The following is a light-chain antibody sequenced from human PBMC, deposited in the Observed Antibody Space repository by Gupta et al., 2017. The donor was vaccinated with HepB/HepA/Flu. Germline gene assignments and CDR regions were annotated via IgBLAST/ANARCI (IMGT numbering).Light chain of an antibody. CDR1: QSVSSN. CDR3: QQNNNWPLT. CDR2: GAS. Sequence: EIVITQSQATLSVSPGERATLSCRASQSVSSNLAWYQPKPGQAPSLLIHGASTRATGITAGFSGSGSESKFTLTIISLQSEDFSVYYCQQNNNWPLTFGGGTKVEIK. J-gene: IGKJ4*01. V-gene: IGKV3-15*01.